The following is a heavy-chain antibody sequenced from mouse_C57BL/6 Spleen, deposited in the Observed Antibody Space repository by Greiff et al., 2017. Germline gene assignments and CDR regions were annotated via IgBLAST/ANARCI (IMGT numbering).Heavy chain of an antibody. J-gene: IGHJ2*01. V-gene: IGHV1-64*01. CDR1: GYTFTSYW. CDR2: IHPNSGST. Sequence: QVQLKQPGAELVKPGASVKLSCKASGYTFTSYWMHWVKQRPGQGLEWIGMIHPNSGSTNYNEKFKSKATLTVDKSSSTAYMQLSSLTSEDSAVYYCARSEFRYYFDYWGQGTTLTVSS. CDR3: ARSEFRYYFDY.